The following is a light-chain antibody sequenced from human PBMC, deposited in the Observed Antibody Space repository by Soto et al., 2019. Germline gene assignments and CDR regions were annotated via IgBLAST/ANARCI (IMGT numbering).Light chain of an antibody. CDR1: SSDVGGYNY. J-gene: IGLJ1*01. CDR3: SSYTSSSTYV. Sequence: QSALTQPASVSGSPGQSITISCTGTSSDVGGYNYVSWYQQHPGKAPKLMIYDVSNRPSGVSDRFSGSTSGNTASLTISGLQAEGEADYYCSSYTSSSTYVFGTGTKVHVL. CDR2: DVS. V-gene: IGLV2-14*01.